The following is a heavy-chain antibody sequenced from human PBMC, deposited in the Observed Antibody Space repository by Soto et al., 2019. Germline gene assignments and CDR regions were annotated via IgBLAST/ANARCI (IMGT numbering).Heavy chain of an antibody. CDR1: GFTFSKHG. CDR2: INQDGSQK. V-gene: IGHV3-7*03. J-gene: IGHJ6*02. Sequence: LRLSCATSGFTFSKHGMSWVRQAPGKGLEWVARINQDGSQKFHLDSVKGRFTISRDNAKNSVSLQMNSLRADDTAVYYCARDHLILTADYFYYGADVWGLGTPVTVYS. D-gene: IGHD2-21*01. CDR3: ARDHLILTADYFYYGADV.